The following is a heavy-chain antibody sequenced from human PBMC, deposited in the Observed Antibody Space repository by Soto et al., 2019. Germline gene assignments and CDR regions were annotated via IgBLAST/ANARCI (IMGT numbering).Heavy chain of an antibody. J-gene: IGHJ6*04. CDR3: VFDFWLVPTV. CDR2: IHSSSSWE. D-gene: IGHD3-3*01. V-gene: IGHV3-48*01. CDR1: GFTFSTHS. Sequence: VQLVESGGGLVQPGGSLKLSCAASGFTFSTHSMTWVRQAPGRGREWVSYIHSSSSWEVYADSVRGRFTVSRDNAKNSLYLQMSSLRAEDTAVYYCVFDFWLVPTVWGKGTTVTVSS.